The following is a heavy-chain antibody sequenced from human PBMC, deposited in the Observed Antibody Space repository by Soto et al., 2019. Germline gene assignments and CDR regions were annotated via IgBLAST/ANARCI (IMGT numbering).Heavy chain of an antibody. D-gene: IGHD3-22*01. CDR1: GGTFSSYA. CDR3: ARGGSDYEGSGYYQGHV. J-gene: IGHJ6*02. Sequence: QVQLVQSGAEVKKPGSSVKVSCKASGGTFSSYAITWVRQAPGQGLEWMGGIIPIFGAEHPQKFQGRVTITADESTNTVFRELRGLRSEDTAVYYCARGGSDYEGSGYYQGHVWGQGTTVTVSS. V-gene: IGHV1-69*12. CDR2: IIPIFGA.